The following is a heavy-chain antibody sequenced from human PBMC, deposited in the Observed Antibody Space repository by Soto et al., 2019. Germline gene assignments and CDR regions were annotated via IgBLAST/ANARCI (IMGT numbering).Heavy chain of an antibody. CDR1: GFTFSSHA. J-gene: IGHJ4*02. CDR3: ARDARNADYDY. Sequence: EVQLVESGGGLVQPGGSLKLSCAVSGFTFSSHAMNWVRQAPGRGLEWVAYIHGTRSIIYYADSVKGRFTISRDNVKNSLYLQMDSLRDEDTALYYCARDARNADYDYWGQGTLVTVSS. V-gene: IGHV3-48*02. CDR2: IHGTRSII. D-gene: IGHD3-16*01.